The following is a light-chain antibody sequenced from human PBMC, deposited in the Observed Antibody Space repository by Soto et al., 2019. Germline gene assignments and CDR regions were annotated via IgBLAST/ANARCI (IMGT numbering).Light chain of an antibody. Sequence: EIVLTQSPGTLSLSPGERATLSCRASQSVSSSYLAWYQQKPGQAPRLLIYGASSRATGIPDRFSGSGSGTDFTLTISRLEPEDFAVYYCQKYGSSPPRFGQGTKLEIK. V-gene: IGKV3-20*01. J-gene: IGKJ2*01. CDR3: QKYGSSPPR. CDR2: GAS. CDR1: QSVSSSY.